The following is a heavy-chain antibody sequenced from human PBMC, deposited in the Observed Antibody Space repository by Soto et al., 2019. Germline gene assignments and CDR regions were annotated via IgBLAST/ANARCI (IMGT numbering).Heavy chain of an antibody. V-gene: IGHV3-33*01. CDR2: IWYDGSNK. Sequence: GGSLRLSCAASGFTFSSYGMHWVRQAPGKGLEWVAVIWYDGSNKYYADSVKGRFTISRDNSKNTLYLQMNSLRAEDTAVYYCASMYSSGWTHVPYYYYGMDVWGQGTTVTVSS. CDR3: ASMYSSGWTHVPYYYYGMDV. J-gene: IGHJ6*02. D-gene: IGHD6-19*01. CDR1: GFTFSSYG.